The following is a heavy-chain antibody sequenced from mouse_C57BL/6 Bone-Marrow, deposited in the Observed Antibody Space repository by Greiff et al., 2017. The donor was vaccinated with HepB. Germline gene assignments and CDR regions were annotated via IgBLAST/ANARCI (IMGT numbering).Heavy chain of an antibody. CDR2: ISDGGSYT. CDR1: GFTFSSYA. D-gene: IGHD2-4*01. J-gene: IGHJ3*01. Sequence: EVKLVESGGGLVKPGGSLKLSCAASGFTFSSYAMSWVRQTPEKRLEWVATISDGGSYTYYPDNVKGRFTISRDNAKNNLYLQMSHLKSEDTAMYYCARSYYDYTAWFAYWGQGTLVTVSA. CDR3: ARSYYDYTAWFAY. V-gene: IGHV5-4*03.